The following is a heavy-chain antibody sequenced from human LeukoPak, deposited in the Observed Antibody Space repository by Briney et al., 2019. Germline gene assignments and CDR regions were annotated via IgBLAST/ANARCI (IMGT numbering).Heavy chain of an antibody. V-gene: IGHV4-39*07. J-gene: IGHJ5*02. CDR3: ARTHQLGNWFAP. Sequence: SETLSLTCTVSGGSISSSSYYWSWIRQPPGKGLEWIGEINHSGSTNYNPSLKSRVTISVDTSKNQFSLKLSSVTAADTAVYYCARTHQLGNWFAPWGQGTLVTVSS. CDR1: GGSISSSSYY. D-gene: IGHD7-27*01. CDR2: INHSGST.